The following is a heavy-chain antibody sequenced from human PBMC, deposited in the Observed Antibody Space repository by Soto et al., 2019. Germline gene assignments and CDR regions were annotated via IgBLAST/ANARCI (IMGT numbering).Heavy chain of an antibody. CDR3: ARDADYGGSRGGMDV. CDR1: GGSVNNANYF. Sequence: QVRLEESGPGLVKPSETLSLICSVSGGSVNNANYFWNWIRHHPENGLEWIGYIYYSGSTRYNPSFKTRATLAIATSKNQFSLRLNSGTVADTAVYFCARDADYGGSRGGMDVWGRGTTVTVSS. V-gene: IGHV4-31*03. J-gene: IGHJ6*02. CDR2: IYYSGST. D-gene: IGHD4-17*01.